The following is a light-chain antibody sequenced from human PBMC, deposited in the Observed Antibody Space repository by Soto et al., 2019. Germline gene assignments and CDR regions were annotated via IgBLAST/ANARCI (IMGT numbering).Light chain of an antibody. CDR1: QSVLYSSNNKNY. J-gene: IGKJ1*01. CDR3: EQYYSTPRT. V-gene: IGKV4-1*01. CDR2: WAS. Sequence: DIVMTQSPDSLAVSLGERATINCKSSQSVLYSSNNKNYFAWYQQKPGQPPKLLIYWASTRESGVPHRFIGSRSGTDFTLTISSLQADDVAVYYCEQYYSTPRTFGRGTKVEIK.